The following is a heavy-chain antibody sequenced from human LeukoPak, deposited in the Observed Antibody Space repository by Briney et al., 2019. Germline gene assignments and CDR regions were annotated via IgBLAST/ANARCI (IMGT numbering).Heavy chain of an antibody. CDR1: GGTFSSYA. CDR3: ARDCSGGSCYSGFGAFDI. Sequence: SVKVSCKASGGTFSSYAISWVRQAPGQGLEWMGRIIPILGIANYAQKFQGRVTITADKSTSTAYMELSSLRSEDTAVYYCARDCSGGSCYSGFGAFDIWGQGTMVTVSS. D-gene: IGHD2-15*01. J-gene: IGHJ3*02. CDR2: IIPILGIA. V-gene: IGHV1-69*04.